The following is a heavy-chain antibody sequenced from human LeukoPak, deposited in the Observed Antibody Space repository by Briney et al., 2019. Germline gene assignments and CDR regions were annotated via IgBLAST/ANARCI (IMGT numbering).Heavy chain of an antibody. CDR1: GFTFSSYA. CDR3: AKTGWQLRGVDH. V-gene: IGHV3-30*04. D-gene: IGHD4-23*01. CDR2: ISFDGSNK. J-gene: IGHJ4*02. Sequence: PGRSLRLSCAASGFTFSSYAMYWVRQAPGKGLEWVAVISFDGSNKYYADSVKGRFTISRDNSNNTLYLQMNSLRPGDTAMYYCAKTGWQLRGVDHWGQGTLVTVSS.